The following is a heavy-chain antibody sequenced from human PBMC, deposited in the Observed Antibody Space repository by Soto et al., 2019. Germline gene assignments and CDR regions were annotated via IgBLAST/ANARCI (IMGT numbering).Heavy chain of an antibody. D-gene: IGHD4-17*01. Sequence: EVQLVESGGGLVQPGGSLRLSCAVSGFTFDEYAMHWVRQAPGKGLAWVSGISWNSGGVGYANSVKGRFTISRDNAKSSLYLQMNRLRAEDTALYYCAKDTLYGGNYYYYYMGVWGKGTAVTVSS. CDR2: ISWNSGGV. CDR1: GFTFDEYA. J-gene: IGHJ6*03. CDR3: AKDTLYGGNYYYYYMGV. V-gene: IGHV3-9*01.